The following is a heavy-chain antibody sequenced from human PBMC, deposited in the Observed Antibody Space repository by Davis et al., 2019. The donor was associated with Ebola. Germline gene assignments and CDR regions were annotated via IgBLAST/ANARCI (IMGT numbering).Heavy chain of an antibody. CDR2: IYYSGST. Sequence: PSETLSLTCTVSGGSISSHYWSWIRQPPGKGLEWIGYIYYSGSTNYNPPLKSRVTISVDTSKNQFSLKLSSVTAADTAVYYCASSPRSYDFWSGYYYHYGMDVWGQGTTVTVSS. V-gene: IGHV4-59*11. D-gene: IGHD3-3*01. J-gene: IGHJ6*02. CDR1: GGSISSHY. CDR3: ASSPRSYDFWSGYYYHYGMDV.